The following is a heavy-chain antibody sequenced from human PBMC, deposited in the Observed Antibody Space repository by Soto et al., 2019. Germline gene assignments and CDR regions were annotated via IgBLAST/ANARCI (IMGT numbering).Heavy chain of an antibody. CDR3: ARDPWGYYGSGSNHFIDN. J-gene: IGHJ4*02. CDR1: GFTFTSHA. D-gene: IGHD3-10*01. V-gene: IGHV3-30-3*01. CDR2: ISYDGTNK. Sequence: QVQLADSGGGVVQPGRSLRLSCAASGFTFTSHAMHWVRQAPGKGLEWVAIISYDGTNKYYADSVKGRFTISRDNSKTTLYLQMNSLRAEDTAVYYCARDPWGYYGSGSNHFIDNWSQGTLVTVSS.